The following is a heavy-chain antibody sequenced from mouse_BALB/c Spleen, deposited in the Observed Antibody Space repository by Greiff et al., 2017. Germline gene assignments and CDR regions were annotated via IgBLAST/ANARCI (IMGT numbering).Heavy chain of an antibody. CDR2: ISNGGGST. V-gene: IGHV5-12-2*01. CDR1: GFTFSSYT. Sequence: EVMLVESGGGLVQPGGSLKLSCAASGFTFSSYTMSWVRQTPEKRLEWVAYISNGGGSTYYPDTVKGRFTISRDNAKNTLYLQMSSLKSEDTAMYYCARRGPNYGISYGYFDYWGQGTTLTVSS. CDR3: ARRGPNYGISYGYFDY. J-gene: IGHJ2*01. D-gene: IGHD1-1*01.